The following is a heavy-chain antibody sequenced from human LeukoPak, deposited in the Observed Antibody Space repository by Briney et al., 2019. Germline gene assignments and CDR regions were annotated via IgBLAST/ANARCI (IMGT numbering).Heavy chain of an antibody. CDR2: IRYDGSNK. Sequence: PGGSLRLSCAASGFTFSSYGMHWVRQAPGKGLEWVAFIRYDGSNKYYADSVKGRFTISRDNSKNTLYLQMSSLRAEDTAVYYCARDWRNGLYYFDYWGQGTLVTVSS. V-gene: IGHV3-30*02. CDR1: GFTFSSYG. J-gene: IGHJ4*02. D-gene: IGHD2-8*01. CDR3: ARDWRNGLYYFDY.